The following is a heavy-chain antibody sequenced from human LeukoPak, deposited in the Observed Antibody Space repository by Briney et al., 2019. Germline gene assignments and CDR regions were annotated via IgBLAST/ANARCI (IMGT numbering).Heavy chain of an antibody. Sequence: SETLSLTCSVSGGSISNSSYFWGWVRQPPGKGLEWIGEINHSGSTNYNPSLKSRVTISVDTSKNQFSLKLSSVTAADTAVYYCARGLISYGYGYYYYYYGMDVWGQGTTVTVSS. V-gene: IGHV4-39*07. CDR1: GGSISNSSYF. CDR3: ARGLISYGYGYYYYYYGMDV. CDR2: INHSGST. J-gene: IGHJ6*02. D-gene: IGHD5-18*01.